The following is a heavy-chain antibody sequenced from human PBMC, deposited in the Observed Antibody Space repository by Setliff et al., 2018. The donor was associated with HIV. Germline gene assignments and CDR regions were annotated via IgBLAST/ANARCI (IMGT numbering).Heavy chain of an antibody. D-gene: IGHD3-16*01. V-gene: IGHV6-1*01. CDR1: GDSVSSNTAA. CDR2: TYYRSKWSN. J-gene: IGHJ6*03. Sequence: PSETLSLTCALSGDSVSSNTAAWNWIRQSPSRGLEWLGRTYYRSKWSNDYAVSVKSRITINPDTSKNQFSLQLNSVTPEDTAVYFCARGGDWDYNYYMDVWDKGTTVTVSS. CDR3: ARGGDWDYNYYMDV.